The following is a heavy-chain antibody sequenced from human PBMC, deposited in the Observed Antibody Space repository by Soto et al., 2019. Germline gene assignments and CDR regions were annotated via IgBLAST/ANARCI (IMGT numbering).Heavy chain of an antibody. D-gene: IGHD3-16*01. CDR1: GYTFTSYG. V-gene: IGHV1-18*01. Sequence: QVQLVQSGAEVKKPGASVKVSCKASGYTFTSYGISWVRQAPGQGLEWMGWISAYNGNTNYAQKLQVRVTMTTDTAMNTVNMEQRSLESDGPAVYYCAGGATWDYWGQGTLVTVSS. J-gene: IGHJ4*02. CDR3: AGGATWDY. CDR2: ISAYNGNT.